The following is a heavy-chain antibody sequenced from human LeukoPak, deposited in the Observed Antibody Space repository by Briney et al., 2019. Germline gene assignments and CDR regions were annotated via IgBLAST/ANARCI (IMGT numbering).Heavy chain of an antibody. D-gene: IGHD3-22*01. Sequence: SVKVSCKASGGTFSSYAISWVRQAPGQGLEWMGRIIPILGIANYAQKFQGRVTITADKSTSTAYMELSSLRSEDTAVYYCARDGGSGYYDSSGYPGYWGQGTLVTVSS. CDR3: ARDGGSGYYDSSGYPGY. V-gene: IGHV1-69*04. CDR2: IIPILGIA. CDR1: GGTFSSYA. J-gene: IGHJ4*02.